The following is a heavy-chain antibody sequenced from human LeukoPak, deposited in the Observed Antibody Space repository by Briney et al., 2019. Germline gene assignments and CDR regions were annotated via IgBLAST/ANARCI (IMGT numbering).Heavy chain of an antibody. CDR1: GYSINSGYY. J-gene: IGHJ3*02. D-gene: IGHD3-10*01. CDR2: IYHSGST. V-gene: IGHV4-38-2*02. CDR3: ARRGPQASLRAFDI. Sequence: SETLSLTCTVSGYSINSGYYWGWIRQPPGKGLEWIGSIYHSGSTYYNPSLKSRVTISVDTSKNQFSLKLSSVTAADTAVYYCARRGPQASLRAFDIWGQGTMVTVSS.